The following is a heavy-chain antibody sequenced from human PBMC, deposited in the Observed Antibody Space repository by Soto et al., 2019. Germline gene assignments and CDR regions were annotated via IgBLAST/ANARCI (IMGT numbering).Heavy chain of an antibody. CDR3: ARDGQLVINYFDY. Sequence: GSLRLSCAASGFTFSSYWMSWVRQAPGKGLEWVANIKQDGSEKYYVDSVKGRFTISRDNAKNSLYLQMNSLRAEDTAVYYCARDGQLVINYFDYWGQGTLVTVSS. V-gene: IGHV3-7*01. J-gene: IGHJ4*02. CDR1: GFTFSSYW. CDR2: IKQDGSEK. D-gene: IGHD6-13*01.